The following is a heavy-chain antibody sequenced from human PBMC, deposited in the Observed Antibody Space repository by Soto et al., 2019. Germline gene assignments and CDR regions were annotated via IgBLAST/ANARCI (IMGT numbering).Heavy chain of an antibody. CDR2: ISPNGQGI. D-gene: IGHD1-7*01. CDR3: AKDRNYPRDCFHY. J-gene: IGHJ4*02. CDR1: GFTLSSCG. Sequence: GGSLRLSCAASGFTLSSCGMSWVRQAPGKGLEWVSAISPNGQGIYYADSVRGRFTISRDTFKNTVFLHMDSLRAEDTAVYYCAKDRNYPRDCFHYWGQGTLVTVSS. V-gene: IGHV3-23*01.